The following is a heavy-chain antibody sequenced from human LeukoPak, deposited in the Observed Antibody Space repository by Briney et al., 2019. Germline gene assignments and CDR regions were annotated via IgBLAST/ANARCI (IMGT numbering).Heavy chain of an antibody. V-gene: IGHV3-23*01. D-gene: IGHD6-13*01. CDR3: AKRSNSWPNFDY. CDR1: GFTFNSYT. CDR2: ISVSGAST. J-gene: IGHJ4*02. Sequence: PGGSLRLSCAASGFTFNSYTMSWVRQAPGKGLGWVSGISVSGASTYYADSVKGRFTISRDNSKNTLYLQMNRLRAEDTAVYYCAKRSNSWPNFDYWGQGTLVTVSS.